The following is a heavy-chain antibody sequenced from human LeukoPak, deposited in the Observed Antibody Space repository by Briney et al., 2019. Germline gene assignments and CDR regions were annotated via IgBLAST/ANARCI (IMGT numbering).Heavy chain of an antibody. CDR3: TRVGYIDEGIDY. D-gene: IGHD5-24*01. CDR1: GFTFSSYW. Sequence: GGSLRLSCAASGFTFSSYWMNWARQAPGKGLEWVASINHNGNVNYYVDSVKGRFTISRDNAKNSLYLQMNSLKAEDTAIYYCTRVGYIDEGIDYWGQGTLVTVSS. V-gene: IGHV3-7*04. J-gene: IGHJ4*02. CDR2: INHNGNVN.